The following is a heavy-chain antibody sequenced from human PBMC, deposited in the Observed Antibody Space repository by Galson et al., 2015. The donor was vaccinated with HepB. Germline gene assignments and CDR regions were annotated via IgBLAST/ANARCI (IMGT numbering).Heavy chain of an antibody. CDR2: IIPILDIA. J-gene: IGHJ5*02. CDR3: AGAYYYGSGRYYRDWFDP. CDR1: GGTFSSYT. Sequence: SVKVSCKASGGTFSSYTISWVRQAPGQGLEWMGRIIPILDIANYAQKFQGRVTITADKSTSTAYMELSSLRSEDTAVYYCAGAYYYGSGRYYRDWFDPWGQGTLVTVSS. D-gene: IGHD3-10*01. V-gene: IGHV1-69*02.